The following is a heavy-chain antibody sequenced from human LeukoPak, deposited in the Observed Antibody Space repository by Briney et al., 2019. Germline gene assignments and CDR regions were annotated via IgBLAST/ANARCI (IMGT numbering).Heavy chain of an antibody. Sequence: SETLSLTCTVSGYFISSGYFWGWIRQPPGKGLEWIGIIHYGESPYYSPSLESRITISMDTSKNHFSLNLSSVTATDTAVYYCARGGGVRTGSGWRPGNYFDFWGQGSLVIVSS. CDR2: IHYGESP. CDR1: GYFISSGYF. CDR3: ARGGGVRTGSGWRPGNYFDF. J-gene: IGHJ4*02. V-gene: IGHV4-38-2*02. D-gene: IGHD6-19*01.